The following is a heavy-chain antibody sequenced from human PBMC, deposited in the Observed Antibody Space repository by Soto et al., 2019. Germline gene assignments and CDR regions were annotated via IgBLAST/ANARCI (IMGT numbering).Heavy chain of an antibody. J-gene: IGHJ4*02. V-gene: IGHV4-30-4*01. Sequence: QVQLQESGPGLVKPSQTLSLTCTVSGGSISSSYYFWSWIRQSPGRGLEWIGHIYDGGSTYSNPSLRSRVSMSVDTSKTQFSLDLSSVTAADTAGYYCARGPSGDKVDYWGQGALVTVSS. D-gene: IGHD7-27*01. CDR1: GGSISSSYYF. CDR2: IYDGGST. CDR3: ARGPSGDKVDY.